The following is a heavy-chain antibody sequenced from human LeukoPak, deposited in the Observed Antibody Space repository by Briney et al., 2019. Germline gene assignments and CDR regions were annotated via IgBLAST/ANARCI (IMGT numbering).Heavy chain of an antibody. CDR2: INHSGST. J-gene: IGHJ6*02. CDR1: DGSFSGYY. CDR3: ARGDFWSGYSLRLYYYGMDV. D-gene: IGHD3-3*01. Sequence: SETLSLTCAVYDGSFSGYYWSWIRQPPGKGLEWIGEINHSGSTNYNPSLKSRVTISVDTSKNQFSLKLSSVTAADTAVYYCARGDFWSGYSLRLYYYGMDVWGQGTTVTVSS. V-gene: IGHV4-34*01.